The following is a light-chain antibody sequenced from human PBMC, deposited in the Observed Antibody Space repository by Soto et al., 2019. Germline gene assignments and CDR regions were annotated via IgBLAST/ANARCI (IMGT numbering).Light chain of an antibody. J-gene: IGLJ1*01. V-gene: IGLV2-14*03. CDR2: DVS. CDR3: CSYTSSSTPWV. CDR1: SSDVGGYNY. Sequence: QSVLTQPASVPGSPGQSITISCTGTSSDVGGYNYVSWYQQHPGEAPKLMIYDVSDRPSGVSNRFSDSKSGNTASLTISGLQPEDEADYFCCSYTSSSTPWVFGTGTKVTVL.